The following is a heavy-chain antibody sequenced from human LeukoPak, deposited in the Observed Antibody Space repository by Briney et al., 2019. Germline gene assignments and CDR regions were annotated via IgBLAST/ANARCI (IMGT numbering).Heavy chain of an antibody. CDR1: GYTFTSYD. CDR2: MNPNSGNT. Sequence: ASVKVSCKASGYTFTSYDINWVRQATGQGLEWMGWMNPNSGNTGYAQKFQGRVTMTRNTSISTAYMELSSLRSEDTAVYYCAREGVKTMVRGVIAFDYWGQGTLVTVSS. D-gene: IGHD3-10*01. CDR3: AREGVKTMVRGVIAFDY. J-gene: IGHJ4*02. V-gene: IGHV1-8*01.